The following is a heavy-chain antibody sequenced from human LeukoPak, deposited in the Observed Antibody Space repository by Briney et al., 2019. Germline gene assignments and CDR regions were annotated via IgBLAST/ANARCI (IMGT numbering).Heavy chain of an antibody. Sequence: GGSLRLSCAASGFTFSSYSMNWVRQAPGKGLEWVSSISSSSSTIYYADSVEGRFTISRDNAKNSLYLQMNSLRAEDTAVYYCAGSYYSGGYWGQGTLVTVSS. CDR2: ISSSSSTI. D-gene: IGHD3-16*01. J-gene: IGHJ4*02. V-gene: IGHV3-48*01. CDR1: GFTFSSYS. CDR3: AGSYYSGGY.